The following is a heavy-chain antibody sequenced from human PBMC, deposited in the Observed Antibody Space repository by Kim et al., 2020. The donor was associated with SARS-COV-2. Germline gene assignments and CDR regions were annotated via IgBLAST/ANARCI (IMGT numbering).Heavy chain of an antibody. V-gene: IGHV5-51*01. J-gene: IGHJ6*02. CDR1: GYSFTSYW. CDR3: AAGVVPAAMRENYYYYGMDV. D-gene: IGHD2-2*01. CDR2: IYPGDSDT. Sequence: GESLKISCKGSGYSFTSYWIGWVRQMPGKGLEWMGIIYPGDSDTRYSPSFQGQVTISADKSISTAYLQWSSLKASDTAIYYCAAGVVPAAMRENYYYYGMDVWGQGTTVTVSS.